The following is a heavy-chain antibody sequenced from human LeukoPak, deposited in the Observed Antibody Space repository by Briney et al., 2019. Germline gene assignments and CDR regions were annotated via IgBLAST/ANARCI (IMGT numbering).Heavy chain of an antibody. Sequence: GGSLRLSCAASGFTFSTYAMHWVRQAPGKGLEWVAVISYDGSSKYYADSVEGRFTISRDNSKNTLYLQMNSLRAEDTAVYYCARARSSYGYGDAFDIWGQGTMVTVSS. CDR2: ISYDGSSK. V-gene: IGHV3-30*04. CDR1: GFTFSTYA. D-gene: IGHD5-18*01. CDR3: ARARSSYGYGDAFDI. J-gene: IGHJ3*02.